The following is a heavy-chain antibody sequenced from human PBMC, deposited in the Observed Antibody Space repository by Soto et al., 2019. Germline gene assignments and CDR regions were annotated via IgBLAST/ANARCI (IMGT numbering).Heavy chain of an antibody. V-gene: IGHV3-23*01. CDR3: AKKMWVYGGLEDY. CDR2: ISGHGGYT. J-gene: IGHJ4*02. CDR1: GFTFSSDA. Sequence: GGSLRLSCAASGFTFSSDALSWVRQVPGKGLEWVSSISGHGGYTYYADSVKGRFTISRDSSTLYLQMNSLRAEDTAIYFCAKKMWVYGGLEDYWGQGTLVTVSS. D-gene: IGHD4-17*01.